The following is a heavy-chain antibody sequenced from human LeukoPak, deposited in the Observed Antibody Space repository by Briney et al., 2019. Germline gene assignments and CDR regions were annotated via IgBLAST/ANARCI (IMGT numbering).Heavy chain of an antibody. CDR1: GFTFSHYG. CDR3: VRDLGRESIFDY. Sequence: GGSLRLSCAASGFTFSHYGMHWVRQSPGKGLEWVAVISYDGSNNYYADSVKGRFTISRDNAKNSLFLQMNSLRAEDTAVYYCVRDLGRESIFDYWGQGTLVTVSS. D-gene: IGHD7-27*01. CDR2: ISYDGSNN. J-gene: IGHJ4*02. V-gene: IGHV3-30*03.